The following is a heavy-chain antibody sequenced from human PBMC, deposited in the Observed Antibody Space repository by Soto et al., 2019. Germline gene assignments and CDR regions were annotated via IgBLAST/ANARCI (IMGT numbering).Heavy chain of an antibody. D-gene: IGHD6-13*01. CDR3: ARVLEPLDIAAEPNWFDP. Sequence: SQTLSLTCAISGDSVSSNSAAWNWIRQSPSRGLEWLGRTYYRSKWYNDYAVSVKSRITINPDTAKNKFSLQLNSVTPEDTAVYYCARVLEPLDIAAEPNWFDPWGQGTLVTVSS. J-gene: IGHJ5*02. V-gene: IGHV6-1*01. CDR1: GDSVSSNSAA. CDR2: TYYRSKWYN.